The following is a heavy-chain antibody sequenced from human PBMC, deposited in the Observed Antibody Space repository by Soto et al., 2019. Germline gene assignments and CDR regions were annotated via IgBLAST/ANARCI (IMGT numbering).Heavy chain of an antibody. Sequence: QVQLQESGPGLVKPSETLSLTCTVSGVSISTYYWSWIRQPPGKGLEWIGYIYYSGSTNYNPSLKSRVTISVDTSKNQFSLKLSSVTAADTAVYYCARRVKYGSGRRPAYYFDYWGQGTLVTVSS. V-gene: IGHV4-59*01. CDR3: ARRVKYGSGRRPAYYFDY. J-gene: IGHJ4*02. CDR1: GVSISTYY. CDR2: IYYSGST. D-gene: IGHD3-10*01.